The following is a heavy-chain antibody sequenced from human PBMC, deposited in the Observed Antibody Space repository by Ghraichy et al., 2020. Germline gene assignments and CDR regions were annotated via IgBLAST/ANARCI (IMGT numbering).Heavy chain of an antibody. D-gene: IGHD2-2*01. Sequence: GGSLRLSCAASGFTFSSYWMSWVRQAPGKGLEWVANIKQDGSEKYYVDSVKGRFTISRDNAKNSLYLQMNSLRAEDTAVYYCARDRGLVVPAAIPADYYGMDVWGQGTTVTVSS. V-gene: IGHV3-7*01. CDR2: IKQDGSEK. CDR1: GFTFSSYW. CDR3: ARDRGLVVPAAIPADYYGMDV. J-gene: IGHJ6*02.